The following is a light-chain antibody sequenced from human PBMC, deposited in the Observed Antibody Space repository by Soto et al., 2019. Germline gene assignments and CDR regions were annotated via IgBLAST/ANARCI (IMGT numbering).Light chain of an antibody. CDR3: QQSYSTPQT. J-gene: IGKJ1*01. Sequence: DIQMTQSPSSLSASVGDRVTITCRASQSISSYLNWYQQKPGKAPKILIYAASSLQSGVPSRFSGSGSGTDFTLTISSMQPEDFATYYGQQSYSTPQTFGQGTKVEIK. CDR2: AAS. CDR1: QSISSY. V-gene: IGKV1-39*01.